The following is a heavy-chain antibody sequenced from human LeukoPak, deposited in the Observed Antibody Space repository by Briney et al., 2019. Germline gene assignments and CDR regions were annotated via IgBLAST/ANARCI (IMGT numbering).Heavy chain of an antibody. CDR2: ISSSGSTI. Sequence: GGSLRLSCAASGFTFSSYEMNWVRQAPGKGLEWVSYISSSGSTIYYADSVKGRFTISRDNAKNSLYLQMNSLRAEDTAVYYCARALTGTHLWYFDYWGQGTLVTVSS. D-gene: IGHD1-20*01. V-gene: IGHV3-48*03. CDR1: GFTFSSYE. J-gene: IGHJ4*02. CDR3: ARALTGTHLWYFDY.